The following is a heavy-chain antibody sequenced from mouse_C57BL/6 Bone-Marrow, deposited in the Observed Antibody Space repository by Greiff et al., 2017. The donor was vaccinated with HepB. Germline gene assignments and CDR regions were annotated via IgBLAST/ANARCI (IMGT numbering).Heavy chain of an antibody. CDR1: GYTFTSYG. CDR2: IYIGNGYT. V-gene: IGHV1-58*01. D-gene: IGHD1-1*01. J-gene: IGHJ3*01. CDR3: ARGLDFITTVPWFAY. Sequence: EVQRVESGAELVRPGSSVKMSCKPSGYTFTSYGINWVKQRPGQGLEWIGYIYIGNGYTEYNEKFKGKATLTSDTSSSTAYMQLSSLTSEDSAIYFCARGLDFITTVPWFAYWGQGTLVTVSA.